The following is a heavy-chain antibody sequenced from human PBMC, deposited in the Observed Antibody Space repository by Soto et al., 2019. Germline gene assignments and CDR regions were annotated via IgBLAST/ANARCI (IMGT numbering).Heavy chain of an antibody. CDR3: ARGRGRYSSGWSWFDP. CDR2: IFQSGST. CDR1: GGTIRSPDW. J-gene: IGHJ5*02. D-gene: IGHD6-19*01. V-gene: IGHV4-4*02. Sequence: SETLSLTCGVSGGTIRSPDWWTWARQPPGKGLEWIGEIFQSGSTNYTPSLESRVTISVDKSKNQFSLTLTSVTAADTAVYFCARGRGRYSSGWSWFDPWGQGILVTVSS.